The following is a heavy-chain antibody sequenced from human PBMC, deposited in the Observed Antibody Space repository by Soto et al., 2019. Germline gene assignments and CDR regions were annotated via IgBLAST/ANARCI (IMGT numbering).Heavy chain of an antibody. CDR1: GFTLSDHY. CDR2: TRNKANSYST. D-gene: IGHD3-10*01. V-gene: IGHV3-72*01. Sequence: EVQLVESGGGLVQPGGSLRLSCAASGFTLSDHYMDWVRQAPGKGLEWVVRTRNKANSYSTDYAASVKGRFTISRDDSESSLYLQMNSLKTEDTAVYYCARNNRGDAFDIWGQGTMVTVSS. CDR3: ARNNRGDAFDI. J-gene: IGHJ3*02.